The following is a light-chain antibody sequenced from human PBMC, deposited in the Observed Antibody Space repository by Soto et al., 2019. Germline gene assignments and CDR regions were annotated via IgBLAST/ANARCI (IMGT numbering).Light chain of an antibody. Sequence: EIVMTQSPATLSVSPGERATLSCRASQSVSSNLAWYQQKPGQAPRLLIYGASTRATGIPARFSGSGSGTEFTLTISSRQSEDSAVYYCQQYNNWPQPFGQGTKVEIK. V-gene: IGKV3-15*01. CDR2: GAS. CDR3: QQYNNWPQP. J-gene: IGKJ1*01. CDR1: QSVSSN.